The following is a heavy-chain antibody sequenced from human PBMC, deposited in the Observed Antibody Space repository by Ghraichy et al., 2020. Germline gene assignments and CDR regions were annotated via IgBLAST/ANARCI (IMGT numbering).Heavy chain of an antibody. V-gene: IGHV3-15*01. CDR3: TSVGDTYGSGY. CDR2: IKSKTDGGTT. Sequence: GGSRRLSCTGSGFIFTNAWLTWVRQAPGKGLDWVGRIKSKTDGGTTDYGAAVKGRFTISRDDSSSTVYLQMNSLRSEDTAIYYCTSVGDTYGSGYWGQGTLVTVSS. CDR1: GFIFTNAW. D-gene: IGHD3-10*01. J-gene: IGHJ4*02.